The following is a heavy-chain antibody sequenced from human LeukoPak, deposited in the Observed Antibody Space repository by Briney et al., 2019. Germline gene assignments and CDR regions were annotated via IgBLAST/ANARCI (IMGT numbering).Heavy chain of an antibody. Sequence: GGSLRLSCAASGFTFSSYGMHWVRQAPGKGLEWVAVIWYDGSNKYYADSVKGRSTIPRDNSKSTLYLQMNSLRAEDTAVYYCASTSGWYEPIDYWGQGTLVTVSS. CDR1: GFTFSSYG. V-gene: IGHV3-33*01. CDR3: ASTSGWYEPIDY. D-gene: IGHD6-19*01. CDR2: IWYDGSNK. J-gene: IGHJ4*02.